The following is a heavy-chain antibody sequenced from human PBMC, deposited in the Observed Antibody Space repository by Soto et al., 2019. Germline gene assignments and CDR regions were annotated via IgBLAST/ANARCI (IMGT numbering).Heavy chain of an antibody. D-gene: IGHD3-22*01. V-gene: IGHV3-21*01. CDR3: ARDEAGPYYYDSSGYYFHAFDI. Sequence: GGSLRLSCAASGFTFSSYSMNWVRQAPGKGLEWVSSISSSSSYIYYADSVKGRFTISRDNAKNSLYLQMNSLRAEDTAVYYCARDEAGPYYYDSSGYYFHAFDIWGQGTMVTVSS. CDR2: ISSSSSYI. CDR1: GFTFSSYS. J-gene: IGHJ3*02.